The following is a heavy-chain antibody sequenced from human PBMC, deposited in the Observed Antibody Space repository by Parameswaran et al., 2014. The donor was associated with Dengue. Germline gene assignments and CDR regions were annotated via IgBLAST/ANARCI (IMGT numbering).Heavy chain of an antibody. Sequence: RWIRQPPGKGLEWIASFDQSGTTYYNPSLQSRATISPDKSENQFSLRLSSVTAADTAVYFCVRGPQLAGYYSRLFWGQGTLVTVSS. D-gene: IGHD3-9*01. J-gene: IGHJ4*02. V-gene: IGHV4-31*02. CDR2: FDQSGTT. CDR3: VRGPQLAGYYSRLF.